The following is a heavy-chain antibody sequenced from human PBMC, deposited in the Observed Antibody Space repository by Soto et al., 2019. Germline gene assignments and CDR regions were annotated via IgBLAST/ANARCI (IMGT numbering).Heavy chain of an antibody. CDR3: ASHSSSGVHYYYYYGMDF. Sequence: ASVKVSCKASGGTFSSYAISWVRQAPGQGLEWMGGIIPIFGTANYAQKFQGRVTITADESTSTAYMELSSLRSEDTAVYYCASHSSSGVHYYYYYGMDFWGQGTTVTVSS. D-gene: IGHD6-6*01. CDR1: GGTFSSYA. J-gene: IGHJ6*02. V-gene: IGHV1-69*13. CDR2: IIPIFGTA.